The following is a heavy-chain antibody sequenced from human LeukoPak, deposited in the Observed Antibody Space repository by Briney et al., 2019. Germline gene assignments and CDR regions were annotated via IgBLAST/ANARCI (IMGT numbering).Heavy chain of an antibody. CDR2: ISSSSSYI. CDR3: ARGSSSWYVLWNY. J-gene: IGHJ4*02. Sequence: GESLRLSCAAPGFTFSSYSMNWVRQAPGKGLEWVSSISSSSSYIYYADSVKGRFTISRDNAKNSLYLQMNSLRAEDTAVYYCARGSSSWYVLWNYWGQGTLVTVSS. CDR1: GFTFSSYS. V-gene: IGHV3-21*01. D-gene: IGHD6-13*01.